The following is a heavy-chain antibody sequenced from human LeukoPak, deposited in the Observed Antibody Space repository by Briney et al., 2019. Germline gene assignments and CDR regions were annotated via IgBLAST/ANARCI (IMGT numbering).Heavy chain of an antibody. J-gene: IGHJ4*02. Sequence: PSETLSLTCIFSGVSISSYYWSWIRQPAGKGLEWIGRIHTGGSTNYNPSLKSRVTMSVDTSKNQFSLKLSSVTAADTAVYYCARDQYYYDSSGYYPFDYWGQGTLVTVSS. D-gene: IGHD3-22*01. CDR3: ARDQYYYDSSGYYPFDY. V-gene: IGHV4-4*07. CDR2: IHTGGST. CDR1: GVSISSYY.